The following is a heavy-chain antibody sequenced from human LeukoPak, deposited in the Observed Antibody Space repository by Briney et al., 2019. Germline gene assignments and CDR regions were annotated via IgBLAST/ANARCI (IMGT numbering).Heavy chain of an antibody. CDR1: GGSISSDF. J-gene: IGHJ3*02. Sequence: PSETLSLTCTVSGGSISSDFWSWIRQSPGKGLEWIGYIHYSGSTNYNPSLKSRVTISVDTSENQFSLRLSSVTAADTAVYYCARDRPLGTGDVFDIWGQGTMVTVSS. CDR2: IHYSGST. V-gene: IGHV4-59*01. CDR3: ARDRPLGTGDVFDI. D-gene: IGHD1-14*01.